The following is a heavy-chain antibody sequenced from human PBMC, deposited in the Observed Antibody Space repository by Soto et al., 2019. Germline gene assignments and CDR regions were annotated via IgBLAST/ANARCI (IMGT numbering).Heavy chain of an antibody. V-gene: IGHV3-48*03. Sequence: GGSLRLSCAASGFTFSSYEMNWVRQAPGKGLEWVSYISSSGSTIYYADSVKGRFTISRDNAKNSLYLQMNSLRAEDTAVYYCAAGKGWGYFDYWGQGTLVTVSS. D-gene: IGHD3-16*01. CDR1: GFTFSSYE. CDR2: ISSSGSTI. CDR3: AAGKGWGYFDY. J-gene: IGHJ4*02.